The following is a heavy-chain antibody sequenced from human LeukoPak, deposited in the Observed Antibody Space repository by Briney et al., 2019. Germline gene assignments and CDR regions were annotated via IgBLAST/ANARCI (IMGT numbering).Heavy chain of an antibody. CDR3: ARTPRSSWYFDL. J-gene: IGHJ2*01. CDR1: GGSVSSYY. Sequence: SETLSLTCTVSGGSVSSYYWSWIRQPPGKGLEWIGYIYYSGSTYYNPSLNSRVTISIDTSKNQFSLKLSSVTAADTAVYYCARTPRSSWYFDLWGRGTLVTVSS. CDR2: IYYSGST. V-gene: IGHV4-59*02. D-gene: IGHD2-15*01.